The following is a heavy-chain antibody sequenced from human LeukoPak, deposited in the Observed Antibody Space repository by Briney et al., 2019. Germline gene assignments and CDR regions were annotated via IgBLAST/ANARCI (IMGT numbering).Heavy chain of an antibody. Sequence: SETLSLTCTVSGGSISSSSYYWGWIRQPPGKGLEWIGSIYYSGSTYYNPSLKSRVTISVDTSKNQFSLKLSSVTAADTAVYYCARPRGWTPGAFDIWGQGTMVTASS. CDR2: IYYSGST. D-gene: IGHD6-19*01. V-gene: IGHV4-39*01. J-gene: IGHJ3*02. CDR3: ARPRGWTPGAFDI. CDR1: GGSISSSSYY.